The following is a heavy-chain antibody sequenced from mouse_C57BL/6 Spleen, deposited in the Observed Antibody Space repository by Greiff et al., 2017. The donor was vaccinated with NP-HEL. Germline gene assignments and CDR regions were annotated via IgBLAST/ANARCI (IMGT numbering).Heavy chain of an antibody. J-gene: IGHJ1*03. V-gene: IGHV14-2*01. CDR3: ARGRYYGNYGYFDV. CDR1: GFNIKDYY. D-gene: IGHD2-1*01. Sequence: VQLQQSGAELVKPGASVKLSCTASGFNIKDYYMHWVKQRTEQGLEWIGRIDPEDGETKDAPKFQGKATRTADTSSNTAYLQLSSLTSEDTAVYYCARGRYYGNYGYFDVWGTGTTVTVSS. CDR2: IDPEDGET.